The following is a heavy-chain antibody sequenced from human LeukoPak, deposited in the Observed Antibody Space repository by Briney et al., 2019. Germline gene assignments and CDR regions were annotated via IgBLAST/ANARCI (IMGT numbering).Heavy chain of an antibody. J-gene: IGHJ4*02. V-gene: IGHV3-23*01. CDR2: ISGSGSST. D-gene: IGHD4-11*01. CDR1: GFTFSSYA. CDR3: AKRAMVTTWLDY. Sequence: GGSLRLSCAASGFTFSSYAVSWVRQAPGKGLEWVSAISGSGSSTYYADSVKGRFTISRDNSKNTLYLQMNSLRAEDTAVYYCAKRAMVTTWLDYWGQGTLVTVSS.